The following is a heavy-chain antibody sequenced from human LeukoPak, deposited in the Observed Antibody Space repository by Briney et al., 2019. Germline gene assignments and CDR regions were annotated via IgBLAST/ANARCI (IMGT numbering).Heavy chain of an antibody. CDR2: INSDGSST. CDR1: GFTFSSYW. D-gene: IGHD3-3*01. CDR3: ARVYSEYYDFWSGYSSPDYFDY. Sequence: PGGSLRLSCAASGFTFSSYWMHWVRQAPGKGLVWVSRINSDGSSTSYADSVKGRFTISRDNAKNTLYLQMNSLRAEDTAVYYCARVYSEYYDFWSGYSSPDYFDYWGQGTLVTVSS. J-gene: IGHJ4*02. V-gene: IGHV3-74*01.